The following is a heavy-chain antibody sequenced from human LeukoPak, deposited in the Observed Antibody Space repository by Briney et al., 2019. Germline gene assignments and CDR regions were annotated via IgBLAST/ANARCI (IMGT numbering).Heavy chain of an antibody. CDR2: NYYSGST. Sequence: PSETLSLTCTVSGGSISSYYWSWIRQPPGKGLEWIGYNYYSGSTNYNPSLKSRVTISVDTSKNQFSLKLSSVTAADTAVYYCARDLRVVGAQYNWFDPWGQGTLVTVSS. J-gene: IGHJ5*02. V-gene: IGHV4-59*01. CDR3: ARDLRVVGAQYNWFDP. D-gene: IGHD2-15*01. CDR1: GGSISSYY.